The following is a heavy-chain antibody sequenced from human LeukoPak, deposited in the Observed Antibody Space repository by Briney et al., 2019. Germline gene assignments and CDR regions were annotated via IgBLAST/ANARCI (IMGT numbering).Heavy chain of an antibody. D-gene: IGHD3-22*01. Sequence: GASVKVSCKASGYTFTGYYMHWVRQATGQGLEWRGWINPNSGCTNYAQKVQGTVTMTRDTSISTAYMELSRLRSDDTAVYYCARDYYDSSGYYRNNWFDPWGQGTLVTVSS. V-gene: IGHV1-2*02. CDR2: INPNSGCT. CDR1: GYTFTGYY. CDR3: ARDYYDSSGYYRNNWFDP. J-gene: IGHJ5*02.